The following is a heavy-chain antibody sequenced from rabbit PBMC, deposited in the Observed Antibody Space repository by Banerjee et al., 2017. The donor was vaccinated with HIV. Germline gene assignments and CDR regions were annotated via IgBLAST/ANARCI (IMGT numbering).Heavy chain of an antibody. D-gene: IGHD6-1*01. CDR2: VSAGVSGST. CDR3: VRDRNPPFAGYAGYGYAHL. Sequence: QEQLVESGGGLVQPEGSLTLTCIPSGFDFSNNAMCWVRQAPGKGLEWIGCVSAGVSGSTYYASWAKGRFTISRSSSTTVTLQMTSLTAADTATYFCVRDRNPPFAGYAGYGYAHLWGQGTLVTVS. V-gene: IGHV1S45*01. CDR1: GFDFSNNA. J-gene: IGHJ3*01.